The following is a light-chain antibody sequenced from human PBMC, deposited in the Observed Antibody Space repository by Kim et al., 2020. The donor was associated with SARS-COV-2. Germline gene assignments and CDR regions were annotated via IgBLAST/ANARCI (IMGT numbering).Light chain of an antibody. V-gene: IGKV4-1*01. CDR1: QSLLYTTNNQNH. CDR3: QQYYSSPIT. J-gene: IGKJ5*01. Sequence: DIVMTQSPDSLAVSLGERATINCKSSQSLLYTTNNQNHMAWYQQKPGQPPLLLIYWASTRHSGVPDRFSGSGSGTDFTLTISSLQAEDVAVYYCQQYYSSPITFGQGTRLEIK. CDR2: WAS.